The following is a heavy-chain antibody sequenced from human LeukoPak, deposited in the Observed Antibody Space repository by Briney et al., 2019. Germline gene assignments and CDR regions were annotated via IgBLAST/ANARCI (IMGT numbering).Heavy chain of an antibody. D-gene: IGHD3-10*01. J-gene: IGHJ4*02. CDR2: IHYDGSNK. CDR3: AKMDGSGSYYNPLDY. Sequence: GGSLRLSCAASGFTLSSYGMNWVRQAPGKGLEWVAFIHYDGSNKYYADSVKGRFTISRDNSKNTLYLQMNSLRAEDTAVYYCAKMDGSGSYYNPLDYWGQGTLVTVSS. CDR1: GFTLSSYG. V-gene: IGHV3-30*02.